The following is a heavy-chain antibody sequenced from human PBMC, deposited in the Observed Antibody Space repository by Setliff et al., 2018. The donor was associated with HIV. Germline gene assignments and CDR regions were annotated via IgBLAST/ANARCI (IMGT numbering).Heavy chain of an antibody. CDR3: AILDVDTTMVIYYGMDV. V-gene: IGHV3-30*04. Sequence: GGSLRLSCAASGFTFSIYAIHWVRQAPGKGLEWVAVISYDGSDKYYADSVKGRFTISRDNSKNTLYLQMNSLRAEDTAVYYCAILDVDTTMVIYYGMDVWGQGTTVTVSS. J-gene: IGHJ6*02. D-gene: IGHD5-18*01. CDR2: ISYDGSDK. CDR1: GFTFSIYA.